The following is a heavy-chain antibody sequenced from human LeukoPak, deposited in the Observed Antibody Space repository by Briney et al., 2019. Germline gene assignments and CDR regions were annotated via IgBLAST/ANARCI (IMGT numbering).Heavy chain of an antibody. CDR1: GFTFSTFG. CDR3: AKCPYDSGSYPDY. CDR2: ISYDGSKE. J-gene: IGHJ4*02. D-gene: IGHD3-10*01. V-gene: IGHV3-30*18. Sequence: GGSLRLSCAASGFTFSTFGMHWVCQAPGKGLEWVAVISYDGSKEYYAGSMKGRFTISRDNSKNTLYLQMNGLRAEDTAVYYCAKCPYDSGSYPDYWGQGTLVTVSS.